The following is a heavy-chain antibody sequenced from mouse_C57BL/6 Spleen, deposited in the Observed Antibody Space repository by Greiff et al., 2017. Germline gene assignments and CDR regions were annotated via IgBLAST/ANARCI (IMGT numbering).Heavy chain of an antibody. Sequence: QVQLQQLGAELVRPGTSVKLSCKASGYTFTSYWMHWVKQRPGQGLEWIGVIDPSDSYTNYNQKFKGKATLTVDTSSSTAYMQLSSLTSEDSAVYYCASPYYYGSSYWGQGTTLTVSS. CDR3: ASPYYYGSSY. CDR1: GYTFTSYW. CDR2: IDPSDSYT. J-gene: IGHJ2*01. D-gene: IGHD1-1*01. V-gene: IGHV1-59*01.